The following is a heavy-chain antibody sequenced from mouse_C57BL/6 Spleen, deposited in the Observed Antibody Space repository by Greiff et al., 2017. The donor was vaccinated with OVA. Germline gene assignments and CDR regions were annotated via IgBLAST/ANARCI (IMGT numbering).Heavy chain of an antibody. V-gene: IGHV1-50*01. CDR1: GYTFTSYW. Sequence: VKLQQPGAELVKPGASVKLSCKASGYTFTSYWMQWVKQRPGQGLEWIGEIDPSDSYTNYNQKFKGKATLTVDTSSSTAYMQLSSLTSEDSAVYYCAPLITWGFAYWGQGTLVTVSA. CDR2: IDPSDSYT. D-gene: IGHD1-1*01. CDR3: APLITWGFAY. J-gene: IGHJ3*01.